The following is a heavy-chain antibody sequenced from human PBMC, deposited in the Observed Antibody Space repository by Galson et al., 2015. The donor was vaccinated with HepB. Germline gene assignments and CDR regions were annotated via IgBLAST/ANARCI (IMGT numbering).Heavy chain of an antibody. CDR1: GYTFTSYA. CDR2: INAGNGNT. Sequence: SVKVSCKASGYTFTSYAMHWVRQAPGQRLEWMGWINAGNGNTKYSQKFQGRVTITRDTSASTAYMELSSLRSEDTAVYYCARDLRGCSGGSCYHYFDYWGQGTLVTVSS. CDR3: ARDLRGCSGGSCYHYFDY. D-gene: IGHD2-15*01. V-gene: IGHV1-3*01. J-gene: IGHJ4*02.